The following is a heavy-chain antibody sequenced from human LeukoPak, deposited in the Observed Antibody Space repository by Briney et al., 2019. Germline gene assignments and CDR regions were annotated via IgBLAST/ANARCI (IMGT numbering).Heavy chain of an antibody. CDR2: IYHSGST. CDR3: ARGISNWFDP. Sequence: SETLSPTCAVSGGSISSGGYSWSWIRQPPGKGLEWIGYIYHSGSTYYNPSLKSRVTISVDRSKNQFSLKLSSVTAADTAVYYCARGISNWFDPWGQGTLVTVSS. J-gene: IGHJ5*02. V-gene: IGHV4-30-2*01. CDR1: GGSISSGGYS.